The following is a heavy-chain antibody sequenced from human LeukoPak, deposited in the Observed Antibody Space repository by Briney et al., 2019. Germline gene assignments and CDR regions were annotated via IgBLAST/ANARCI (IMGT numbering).Heavy chain of an antibody. V-gene: IGHV4-34*01. CDR1: GGSFSGYY. J-gene: IGHJ4*02. D-gene: IGHD3-10*01. Sequence: SETLSLTCAVYGGSFSGYYWSWIRQPPGKGLEWIGEINHSGSTNYNPSLKSRVTISVDTSKNQFSLKLNSVTAADTAVYYCARGPLGISGSWGQGTLVTVSS. CDR2: INHSGST. CDR3: ARGPLGISGS.